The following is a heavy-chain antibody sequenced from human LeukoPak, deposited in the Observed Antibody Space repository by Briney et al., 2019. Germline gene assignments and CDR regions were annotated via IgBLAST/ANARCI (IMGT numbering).Heavy chain of an antibody. CDR3: AKDIEFDP. CDR1: GFTFDDYA. CDR2: ISWNSGSI. V-gene: IGHV3-9*01. J-gene: IGHJ5*02. Sequence: GGSLRLSCAASGFTFDDYAMHWVRQAPGKGLEWVSGISWNSGSIGCADSVKGRFTISRDNAKNSLYLQMNSLRAEDTALYYCAKDIEFDPWGQGTLVTVSS.